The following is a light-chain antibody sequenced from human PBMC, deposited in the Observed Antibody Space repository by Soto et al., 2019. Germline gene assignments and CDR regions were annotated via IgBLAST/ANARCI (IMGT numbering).Light chain of an antibody. J-gene: IGLJ2*01. CDR2: DVN. V-gene: IGLV2-14*01. Sequence: QSALTQPASVSESFGQSITISCTGTSSDIGAYNYVSWYQQHPGKAPKLMIYDVNNRPSGVSNRFSGSKSGSTASLTISGLQAEDEANYYCSSYTSDNTLIFGGGTKVTVL. CDR3: SSYTSDNTLI. CDR1: SSDIGAYNY.